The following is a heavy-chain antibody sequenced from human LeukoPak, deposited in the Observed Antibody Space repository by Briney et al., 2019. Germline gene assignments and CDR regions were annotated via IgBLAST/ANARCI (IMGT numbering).Heavy chain of an antibody. V-gene: IGHV3-53*01. CDR2: IYSGGST. CDR1: GFTVSSNY. D-gene: IGHD1-26*01. CDR3: ARSGGSSGRAFDY. J-gene: IGHJ4*02. Sequence: PGGSLRLSCAPSGFTVSSNYMSWVRQAPGKGLEWVSVIYSGGSTYYADSVKGRFTISRDNSKNTLYLQMNSLRAEDTAVYYCARSGGSSGRAFDYWGQGTLVTVSS.